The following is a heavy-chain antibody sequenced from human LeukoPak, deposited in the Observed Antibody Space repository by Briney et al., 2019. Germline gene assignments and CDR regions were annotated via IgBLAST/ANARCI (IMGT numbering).Heavy chain of an antibody. Sequence: TGGSLRLSCAASGFTFSSYSMNWVRQAPGKGLEWVSSISSSSSYIYYADSVKGRFTISRDNAKNSLYLQMNSLRAEDTAVYYCAKVKDVVVPAAMGPYYYYYYMDVWGKGTTVTVSS. V-gene: IGHV3-21*04. J-gene: IGHJ6*03. D-gene: IGHD2-2*01. CDR1: GFTFSSYS. CDR2: ISSSSSYI. CDR3: AKVKDVVVPAAMGPYYYYYYMDV.